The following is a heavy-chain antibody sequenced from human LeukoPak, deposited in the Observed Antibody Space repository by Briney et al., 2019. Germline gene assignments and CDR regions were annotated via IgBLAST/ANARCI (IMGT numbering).Heavy chain of an antibody. CDR3: ASTGYDFWSGYYGNFDY. J-gene: IGHJ4*02. V-gene: IGHV4-61*02. D-gene: IGHD3-3*01. CDR2: IYTSGST. CDR1: GGSISSGSYY. Sequence: SQTLSLXCTVSGGSISSGSYYWSWIRQPAEKGLECIGRIYTSGSTNYNPSLKSRVTISVDTSKNQFSLKLSSVTAADTAVYYCASTGYDFWSGYYGNFDYWGQGTLVTVSS.